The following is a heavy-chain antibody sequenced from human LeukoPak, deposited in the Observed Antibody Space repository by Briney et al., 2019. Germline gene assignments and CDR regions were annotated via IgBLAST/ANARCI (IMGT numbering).Heavy chain of an antibody. J-gene: IGHJ5*02. CDR1: GGSISSSSYY. V-gene: IGHV4-39*02. CDR3: AREGYGSGSYYHRRFFWFDP. CDR2: IYYSGST. D-gene: IGHD3-10*01. Sequence: SETLSLTCTVSGGSISSSSYYWGWIRQPPGKGLEWIGSIYYSGSTYYNPSLKSRVTISVDTSKNQFSLQLNSVTPEDTAVYYCAREGYGSGSYYHRRFFWFDPWGQGTLVTVSS.